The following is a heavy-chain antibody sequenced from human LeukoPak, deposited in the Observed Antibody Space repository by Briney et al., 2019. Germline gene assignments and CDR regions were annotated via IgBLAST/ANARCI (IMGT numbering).Heavy chain of an antibody. V-gene: IGHV4-61*02. D-gene: IGHD4-11*01. CDR1: GYSVSSGTYY. CDR2: IYPSGTT. J-gene: IGHJ3*02. Sequence: SETLSLTCTVSGYSVSSGTYYWNWIRQPAGKGLEWVGRIYPSGTTNSNPSLKSRVTISVDTSKNQFSVNLTSVTAADSAMYYCARGDYLDGFDIWGHGTMVTVSS. CDR3: ARGDYLDGFDI.